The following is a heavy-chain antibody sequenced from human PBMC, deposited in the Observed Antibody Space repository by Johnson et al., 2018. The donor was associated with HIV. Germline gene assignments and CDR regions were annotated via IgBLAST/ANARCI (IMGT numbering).Heavy chain of an antibody. V-gene: IGHV3-30*02. Sequence: VQLVESGGGVVQPGGSLRLSCAASGFTFSSYGMHWVRQAPGKGLEWVAFIRYDGSNKYYADSVKGRFTISRDNSKNTLYLQMNSLRAEDTAVYYCAREGVAVAGTPDAFDLWGQGTMVIVSS. CDR1: GFTFSSYG. CDR2: IRYDGSNK. D-gene: IGHD6-19*01. J-gene: IGHJ3*01. CDR3: AREGVAVAGTPDAFDL.